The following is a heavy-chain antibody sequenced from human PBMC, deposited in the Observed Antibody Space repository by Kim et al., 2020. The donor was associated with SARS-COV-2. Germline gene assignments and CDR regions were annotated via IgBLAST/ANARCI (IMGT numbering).Heavy chain of an antibody. J-gene: IGHJ4*02. V-gene: IGHV1-2*02. CDR1: GFTVSDYY. Sequence: ASVKVSCKASGFTVSDYYMHWIRQAPGQGLEWMGGINPQSGNPSSTPKFRGRVTVTWDTSTSTTYMEMSSLTSDDTAIYYCAREYCGGDSGGDNCDKSFDNWGQGTLVTVSS. D-gene: IGHD2-21*02. CDR2: INPQSGNP. CDR3: AREYCGGDSGGDNCDKSFDN.